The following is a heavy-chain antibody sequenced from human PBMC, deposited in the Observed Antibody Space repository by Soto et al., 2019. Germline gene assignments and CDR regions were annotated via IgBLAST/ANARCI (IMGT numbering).Heavy chain of an antibody. CDR3: ARHQRDDASRKIDC. CDR2: INPADSDI. J-gene: IGHJ4*02. D-gene: IGHD3-16*01. V-gene: IGHV5-51*01. Sequence: AESLKISGHGSGYSFTSNWIGWVRQMPGKGLEWMGIINPADSDIKYSPSFQGQVTISADKSIGTAYLQWSSLKASDTAMYYCARHQRDDASRKIDCWGQGTLVTVSS. CDR1: GYSFTSNW.